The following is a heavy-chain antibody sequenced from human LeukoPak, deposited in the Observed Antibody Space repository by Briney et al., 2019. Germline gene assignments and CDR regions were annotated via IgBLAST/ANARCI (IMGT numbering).Heavy chain of an antibody. CDR2: IYYSGST. D-gene: IGHD5-24*01. Sequence: SETLSLTCTVSGGSVSSGSYYWSWIRQPPGKGLEWIGYIYYSGSTNYNPSLKSRVTISVDTSKNQFSLKLSSVTAADTAVYYCAREPVEMATDQFDYWGQGTLVTVSS. J-gene: IGHJ4*02. CDR1: GGSVSSGSYY. V-gene: IGHV4-61*01. CDR3: AREPVEMATDQFDY.